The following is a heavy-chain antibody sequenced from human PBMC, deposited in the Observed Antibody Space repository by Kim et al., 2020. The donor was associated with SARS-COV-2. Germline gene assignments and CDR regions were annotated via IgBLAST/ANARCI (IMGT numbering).Heavy chain of an antibody. D-gene: IGHD3-16*02. CDR1: GGSISSGGYY. CDR3: ARGRYDYVWGSYRSRGFDY. J-gene: IGHJ4*02. CDR2: IYYSGST. V-gene: IGHV4-31*03. Sequence: SETLSLTCTVSGGSISSGGYYWSWIRQHPGKGLEWIWYIYYSGSTYYNPSLKSRVTISVDTSKNQFSLKLSSVTAADTAVYYCARGRYDYVWGSYRSRGFDYWGQGTLVTVSS.